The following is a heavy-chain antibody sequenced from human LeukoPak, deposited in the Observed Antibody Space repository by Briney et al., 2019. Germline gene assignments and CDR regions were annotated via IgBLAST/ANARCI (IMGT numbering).Heavy chain of an antibody. D-gene: IGHD6-19*01. J-gene: IGHJ4*02. CDR2: INPNSGGT. CDR1: GYTFTGYY. Sequence: ASVKVSCKASGYTFTGYYMHWVRQAPGQGLEWMGWINPNSGGTNYAQKFQGRVTMTRDTSISTAYMELSRLISDDTAVYYCARDEGNLGQQWRQHWGQGTLVTVSS. V-gene: IGHV1-2*02. CDR3: ARDEGNLGQQWRQH.